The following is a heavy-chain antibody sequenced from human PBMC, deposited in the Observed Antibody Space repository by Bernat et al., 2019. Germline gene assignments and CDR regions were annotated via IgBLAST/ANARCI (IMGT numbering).Heavy chain of an antibody. D-gene: IGHD6-6*01. CDR2: ISYDGSNK. J-gene: IGHJ4*02. V-gene: IGHV3-30-3*01. Sequence: VQLLESGGGLVQPGGSLRLSCAASGFTFSSYAMHWVRQAPGKGLEWVAVISYDGSNKYYADSVKGRFTISRDNSKNTLYLQMNSLRAEDTAVYYCAGDGALVWGQGTLVTVS. CDR3: AGDGALV. CDR1: GFTFSSYA.